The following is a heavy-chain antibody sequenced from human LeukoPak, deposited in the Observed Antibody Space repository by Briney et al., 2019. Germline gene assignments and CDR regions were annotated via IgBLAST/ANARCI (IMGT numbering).Heavy chain of an antibody. D-gene: IGHD6-19*01. Sequence: GRSLRLSCAASGFTFSSYAMHWVRQAPGKGLEWLAVISYDGSNKYYADSVKGRFTISRDNSKNTLYLQMNSLRAEDTAVYYCARSGWYSYWYFDLWGRGTLVTVSS. V-gene: IGHV3-30*04. CDR2: ISYDGSNK. J-gene: IGHJ2*01. CDR1: GFTFSSYA. CDR3: ARSGWYSYWYFDL.